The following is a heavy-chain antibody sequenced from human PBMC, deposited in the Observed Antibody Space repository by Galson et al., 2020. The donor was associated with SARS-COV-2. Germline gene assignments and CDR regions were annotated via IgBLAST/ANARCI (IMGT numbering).Heavy chain of an antibody. CDR3: AKASTAGEWSRTSGDAAGLDW. V-gene: IGHV3-23*01. CDR2: ISAGGVST. Sequence: GGSLRPSCAPSGSTFSTYAMSWVRQPPGKGLEWVSVISAGGVSTLYADSVNGRFAISRDNFKNTLYLEMNSLDADDTATYYCAKASTAGEWSRTSGDAAGLDWWGQATLGTV. CDR1: GSTFSTYA. J-gene: IGHJ4*02. D-gene: IGHD3-10*01.